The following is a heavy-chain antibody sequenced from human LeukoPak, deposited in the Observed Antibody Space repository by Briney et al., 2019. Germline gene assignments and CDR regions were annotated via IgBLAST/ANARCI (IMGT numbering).Heavy chain of an antibody. V-gene: IGHV3-7*01. D-gene: IGHD2-8*01. Sequence: GGSLRLSCAASGFTFTNYFMTWVRQAPGRGLEWVANINEDGSEKDYVGSVKGRFTISRDNAKNSLYLQMNSLRAEDTAVYYCATYRYCTNGVCYRFDYWGQGTLVTVSS. CDR3: ATYRYCTNGVCYRFDY. CDR1: GFTFTNYF. J-gene: IGHJ4*02. CDR2: INEDGSEK.